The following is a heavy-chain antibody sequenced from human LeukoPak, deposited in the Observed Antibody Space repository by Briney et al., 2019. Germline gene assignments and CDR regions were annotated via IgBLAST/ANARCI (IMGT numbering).Heavy chain of an antibody. Sequence: GGSLRLSCAASGFTFSAFWMSWGRQGPGKGLEWVASIKPDGSDSHHVDSVMGRFTISRDNAKNLLYLQMNSLSAEDTAVYYCARLFGGVTTFDYWGQGALVTVSS. CDR2: IKPDGSDS. CDR1: GFTFSAFW. CDR3: ARLFGGVTTFDY. D-gene: IGHD4-17*01. J-gene: IGHJ4*02. V-gene: IGHV3-7*01.